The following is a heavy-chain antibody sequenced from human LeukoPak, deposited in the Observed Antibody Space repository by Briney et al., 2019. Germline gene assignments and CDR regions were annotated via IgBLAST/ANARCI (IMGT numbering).Heavy chain of an antibody. CDR2: IYYSGST. CDR1: GGSISSSSYY. V-gene: IGHV4-61*01. J-gene: IGHJ5*02. CDR3: ARDRGYSNYDKNWFDP. Sequence: SETLSLTCTVSGGSISSSSYYWSWIRQPPGKGLEWIGYIYYSGSTNYNPSLKSRVTISVDTSKNQFSLKLSSVAAADTAVYYCARDRGYSNYDKNWFDPWGQGTLVTVSS. D-gene: IGHD4-11*01.